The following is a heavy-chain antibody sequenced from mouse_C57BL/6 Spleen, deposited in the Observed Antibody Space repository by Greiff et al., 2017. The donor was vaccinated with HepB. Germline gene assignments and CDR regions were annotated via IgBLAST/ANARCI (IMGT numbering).Heavy chain of an antibody. Sequence: EVMLVESEGGLVQPGSSMKLSCTASGFTFSDYYMAWVRQVPEKGLEWVANINYDGSSTYYLDSLKSRFIISRDNAKNILYLQMSSLKSEDTATYYCARGVITTVVATSYYFDYGGQGTTLTVSS. CDR3: ARGVITTVVATSYYFDY. V-gene: IGHV5-16*01. CDR1: GFTFSDYY. J-gene: IGHJ2*01. CDR2: INYDGSST. D-gene: IGHD1-1*01.